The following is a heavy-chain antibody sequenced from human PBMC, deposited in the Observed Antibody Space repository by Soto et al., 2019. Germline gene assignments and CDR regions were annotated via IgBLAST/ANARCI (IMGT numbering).Heavy chain of an antibody. CDR3: AISRYYFDGSEYHDAIVI. V-gene: IGHV3-66*01. D-gene: IGHD3-22*01. CDR2: LDSGGST. Sequence: HPVGSLRLSCAASGFNVTNNYMNWVRQAPGKGLEWVSFLDSGGSTYYSDSAKGRFTISRDNSKNTLNLQMNSLRAQDTAVYYCAISRYYFDGSEYHDAIVIWGQGIMVTLPS. CDR1: GFNVTNNY. J-gene: IGHJ3*02.